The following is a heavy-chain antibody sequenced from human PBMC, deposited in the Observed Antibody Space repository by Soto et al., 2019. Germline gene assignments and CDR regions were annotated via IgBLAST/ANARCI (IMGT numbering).Heavy chain of an antibody. Sequence: SSETLSLTWIVSCGSISSGGYYWSWICQHPGKGLEWIGYIYYSGTTYYNPSLKRRVTISLHTSQNTFSLKLSSVIAADTAVYYCAGAYSGNYYYYAMDVWGQGTTVTVSS. V-gene: IGHV4-31*02. CDR3: AGAYSGNYYYYAMDV. CDR1: CGSISSGGYY. CDR2: IYYSGTT. D-gene: IGHD2-21*01. J-gene: IGHJ6*02.